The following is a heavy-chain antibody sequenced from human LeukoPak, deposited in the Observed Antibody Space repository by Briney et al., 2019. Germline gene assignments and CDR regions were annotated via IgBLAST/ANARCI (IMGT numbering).Heavy chain of an antibody. Sequence: GGSLRLSCSASGFPFSHYWITWVRQAPGKGLEWVANINQDESEKYYVDSVKGRFTISRDNARNSLYLQMNSPRAEDTAVYFCVRAAGALNFWGQGNLVTVSS. J-gene: IGHJ4*02. D-gene: IGHD6-19*01. CDR1: GFPFSHYW. CDR2: INQDESEK. V-gene: IGHV3-7*04. CDR3: VRAAGALNF.